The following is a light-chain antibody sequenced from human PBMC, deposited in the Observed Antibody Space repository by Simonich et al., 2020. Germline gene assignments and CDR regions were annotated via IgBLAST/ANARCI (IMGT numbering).Light chain of an antibody. CDR3: LLSYSGARV. CDR1: TGAVTSGHY. V-gene: IGLV7-46*01. Sequence: QAVVTQEPSLTVSPGGTVTLTCGSSTGAVTSGHYPYWFQQKPGQAPRTLIYDTSNTPSWPPAGFSGSLLEGKAALTLSGAQPEDEAEYYCLLSYSGARVFGGGTKLTVL. J-gene: IGLJ3*02. CDR2: DTS.